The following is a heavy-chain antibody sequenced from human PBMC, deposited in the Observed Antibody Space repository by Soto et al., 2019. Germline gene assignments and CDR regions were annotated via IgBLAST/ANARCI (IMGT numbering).Heavy chain of an antibody. CDR2: SSTYNGNT. Sequence: QVQLVQYGAEVKKPGASVKVSCKASGYTLTNYGIIWVRQAPGPGLEWMGWSSTYNGNTIYAQKLQGRVSMTTDTSTTTAYMELGSLSPDNTALFYCAIGSEAWSGRIYDYWGQGNLVTVPS. CDR3: AIGSEAWSGRIYDY. CDR1: GYTLTNYG. V-gene: IGHV1-18*01. J-gene: IGHJ4*02. D-gene: IGHD3-3*01.